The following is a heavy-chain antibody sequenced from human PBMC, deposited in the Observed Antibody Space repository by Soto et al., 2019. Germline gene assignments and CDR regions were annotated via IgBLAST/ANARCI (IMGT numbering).Heavy chain of an antibody. Sequence: ASVKVSCKASGYTFTDYYMYWVRQAPGQGLKWMAWINPNSGGTNYTQKFQGRVTLTRDTSISTAYMELSRLRSDDTAVYYCARGGPGYSSGWYYFDYWGQGTLVTVSS. CDR2: INPNSGGT. CDR1: GYTFTDYY. D-gene: IGHD6-19*01. CDR3: ARGGPGYSSGWYYFDY. J-gene: IGHJ4*02. V-gene: IGHV1-2*02.